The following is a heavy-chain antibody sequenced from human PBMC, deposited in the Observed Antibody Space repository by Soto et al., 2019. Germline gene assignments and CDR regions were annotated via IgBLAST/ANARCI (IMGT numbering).Heavy chain of an antibody. CDR2: IIPIFGTA. D-gene: IGHD2-15*01. CDR1: GGTFSSYA. J-gene: IGHJ6*02. CDR3: ARSCSGGSCYARYYYYYGMDV. V-gene: IGHV1-69*01. Sequence: QVQLVQSGAEVKKPGSSVKVSCKASGGTFSSYAISWVRQAPGQGLEWMGGIIPIFGTANYAQKFQGRVTITADESTSTAYMELSSLRSEETAVYYCARSCSGGSCYARYYYYYGMDVWGQGTTVTVSS.